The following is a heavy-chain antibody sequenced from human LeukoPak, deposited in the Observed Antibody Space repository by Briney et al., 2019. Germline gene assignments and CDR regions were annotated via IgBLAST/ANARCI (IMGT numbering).Heavy chain of an antibody. CDR2: IYYSGST. CDR3: ARSSLRSPIVAFDY. V-gene: IGHV4-59*01. Sequence: PSETLSLTCTVSGGSISSYYWSWIRQPPGKGLEWIGYIYYSGSTNYNPSLKSRVTISVDTSKNQFSLKLSSVTAADTAVYYCARSSLRSPIVAFDYWGQGTLVTVSS. J-gene: IGHJ4*02. CDR1: GGSISSYY. D-gene: IGHD4-17*01.